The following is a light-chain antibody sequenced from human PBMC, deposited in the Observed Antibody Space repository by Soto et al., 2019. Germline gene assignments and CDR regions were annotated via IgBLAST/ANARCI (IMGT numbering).Light chain of an antibody. CDR1: QSVSSSY. CDR3: QQYGSSLLT. CDR2: GAS. J-gene: IGKJ4*01. V-gene: IGKV3-20*01. Sequence: EIVLTQSPGTLSLSPGERATLSFRSSQSVSSSYLAWYQQKPGQAPRLLIYGASSRATGIPDRFSGSGSGTDFTLTISRLEPEDFAVYYCQQYGSSLLTFGGGTKVDI.